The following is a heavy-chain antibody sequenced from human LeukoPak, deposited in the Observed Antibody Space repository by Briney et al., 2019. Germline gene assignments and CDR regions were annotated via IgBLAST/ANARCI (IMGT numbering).Heavy chain of an antibody. CDR3: ASFIRQQLVHTDFDY. Sequence: GGSLRLSCAASGFTFTSYWMSWVRQAPGKGLEWVANIKQDGSEKYYVDSVKGRFTISRDNAKNSLYLQMNSLRAEDTAVYYCASFIRQQLVHTDFDYWGQGTLVTVSS. CDR2: IKQDGSEK. J-gene: IGHJ4*02. V-gene: IGHV3-7*02. CDR1: GFTFTSYW. D-gene: IGHD6-13*01.